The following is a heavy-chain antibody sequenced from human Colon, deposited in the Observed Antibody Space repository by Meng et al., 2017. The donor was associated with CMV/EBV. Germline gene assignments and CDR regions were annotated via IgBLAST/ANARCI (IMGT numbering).Heavy chain of an antibody. V-gene: IGHV1-69*05. Sequence: SVKISCKASGGTFSSYAISWVRQAPGQGLEWMGGIIPIFGTANYAQKFQGRVTITTDESTSTAYMELSSLRSEDTAVYYCARGCSSTSCYSDWGQGTLVTVSS. CDR1: GGTFSSYA. D-gene: IGHD2-2*01. CDR2: IIPIFGTA. CDR3: ARGCSSTSCYSD. J-gene: IGHJ4*02.